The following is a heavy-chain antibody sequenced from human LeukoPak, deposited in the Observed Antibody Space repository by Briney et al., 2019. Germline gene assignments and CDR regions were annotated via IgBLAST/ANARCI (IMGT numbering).Heavy chain of an antibody. Sequence: PGGSLRLSCAASGFTFSSYWMHWVRQAPGKGLVWVSRINSDGSSTSYADSVKGRLTISRDNAKNSLYLQMNSLRAEDTAVYYCARWGATGYGDYWGQGTLVTVSS. CDR2: INSDGSST. J-gene: IGHJ4*02. CDR1: GFTFSSYW. D-gene: IGHD3-9*01. V-gene: IGHV3-74*01. CDR3: ARWGATGYGDY.